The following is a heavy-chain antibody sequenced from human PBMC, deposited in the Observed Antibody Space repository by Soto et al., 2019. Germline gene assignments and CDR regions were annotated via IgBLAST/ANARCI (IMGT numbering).Heavy chain of an antibody. CDR3: ARDRSKEGYDYYGMDG. J-gene: IGHJ6*02. CDR2: IYSGGST. CDR1: GFTVSSNY. Sequence: GGSLRLSCAASGFTVSSNYMSWVRQAPGKGLEWVSVIYSGGSTYYADSVKGRFTISRDNSKNTLYLQMNSLRAEDTAVYYCARDRSKEGYDYYGMDGWGQGTTVTVPS. V-gene: IGHV3-53*01.